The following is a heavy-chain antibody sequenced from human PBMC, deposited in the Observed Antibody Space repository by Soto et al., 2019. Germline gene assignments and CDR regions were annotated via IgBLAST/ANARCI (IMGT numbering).Heavy chain of an antibody. CDR1: GFTFSSYA. CDR3: AKLGTMGVFDN. V-gene: IGHV3-23*01. Sequence: EVQLLESGGGLVPPGGSLRLSCAASGFTFSSYAMSWVRQAPGEGLEWLAGITFRGDNTYYADSVKGRFTLSRDTSRKRLDLQRNSLKVEDTALYYCAKLGTMGVFDNWGQGTLLTVSS. D-gene: IGHD1-1*01. J-gene: IGHJ4*02. CDR2: ITFRGDNT.